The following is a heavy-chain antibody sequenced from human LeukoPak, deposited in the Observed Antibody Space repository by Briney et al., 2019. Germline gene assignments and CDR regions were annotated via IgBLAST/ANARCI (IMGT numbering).Heavy chain of an antibody. V-gene: IGHV3-20*04. CDR2: INWNGGST. Sequence: PGGSLRLSCAASGFTFDDYGMSWVRQAPGRGLEWVSGINWNGGSTGYADSVKGRFTISRDNAKNSLYLQMNSLRAEDTALYYCARGHSSGYYNRYYYYYYMDVWGKGTTVTVSS. CDR1: GFTFDDYG. D-gene: IGHD3-22*01. CDR3: ARGHSSGYYNRYYYYYYMDV. J-gene: IGHJ6*03.